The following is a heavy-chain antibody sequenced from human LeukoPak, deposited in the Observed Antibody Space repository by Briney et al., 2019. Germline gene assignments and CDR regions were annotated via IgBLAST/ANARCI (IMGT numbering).Heavy chain of an antibody. V-gene: IGHV3-53*01. D-gene: IGHD1-26*01. CDR1: GFTVSSNY. J-gene: IGHJ4*02. CDR2: IYSGGST. CDR3: ASRGSGSYGYYFDY. Sequence: PGGSLRLSCVASGFTVSSNYMSWVRQAPGKGLEWVSVIYSGGSTYYADSVKGRFTISRDNSKNTLYLQMNSLRVEDTAVYYCASRGSGSYGYYFDYWGQGTLVTVSS.